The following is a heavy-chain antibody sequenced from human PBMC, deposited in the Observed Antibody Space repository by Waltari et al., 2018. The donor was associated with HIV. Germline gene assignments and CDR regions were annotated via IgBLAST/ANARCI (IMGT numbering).Heavy chain of an antibody. CDR1: GFTFSDFS. CDR3: ERDSRGTSWSLNWFDP. Sequence: EVQLVDSGGGLVKPGGSLRLSCAASGFTFSDFSMNWVRQSPGKGLEWVSSISSSGSFIYYADSVKGRFTISRDNAQNSMYLQMNNLRADDSAMYYCERDSRGTSWSLNWFDPWGQGTLVTVSS. CDR2: ISSSGSFI. J-gene: IGHJ5*02. D-gene: IGHD6-13*01. V-gene: IGHV3-21*02.